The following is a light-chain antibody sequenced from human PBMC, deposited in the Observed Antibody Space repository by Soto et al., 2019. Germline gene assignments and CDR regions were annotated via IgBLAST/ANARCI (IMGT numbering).Light chain of an antibody. CDR2: GAS. V-gene: IGKV3-20*01. CDR3: QQYGSSPSLT. J-gene: IGKJ1*01. Sequence: EIVLTQSPGTLSLSPGERATLSCRASQSVSSSYLAWYQQKPGQAPRLLIYGASSRATGIPDRFSGSGSGTDLTLPISRLEPDDVAVYYCQQYGSSPSLTFGQGTKVAIK. CDR1: QSVSSSY.